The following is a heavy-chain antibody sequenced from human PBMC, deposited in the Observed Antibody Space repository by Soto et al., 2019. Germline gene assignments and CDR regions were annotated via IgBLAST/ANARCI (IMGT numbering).Heavy chain of an antibody. CDR1: GFTLSGYA. V-gene: IGHV3-64*01. CDR2: ISSNGVGT. J-gene: IGHJ6*03. D-gene: IGHD6-6*01. Sequence: GSLRLSCAASGFTLSGYAMDWVRQAPGKGLEYVSGISSNGVGTYYANSVQGRFTISRDNSKNTVYLQMGSLRPEDMAVYYCARRARPDFYYMDVWGKGTTVTVSS. CDR3: ARRARPDFYYMDV.